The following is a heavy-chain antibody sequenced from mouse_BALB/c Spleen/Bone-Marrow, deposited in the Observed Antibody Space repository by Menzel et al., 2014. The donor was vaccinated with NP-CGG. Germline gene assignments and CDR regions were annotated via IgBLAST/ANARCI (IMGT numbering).Heavy chain of an antibody. CDR3: AREGTYYAYFDY. V-gene: IGHV1-4*02. D-gene: IGHD1-1*01. J-gene: IGHJ2*01. CDR2: INPSIGYT. Sequence: QVQLQQSAAELARLGASVKLSCKASGYIFTSYTIQWIKQRPGQGLEWIGYINPSIGYTEYNQQFKDKTTLTADTSSSSTYMQLSSLTSEDSAVYYCAREGTYYAYFDYWGQGTTLTVSS. CDR1: GYIFTSYT.